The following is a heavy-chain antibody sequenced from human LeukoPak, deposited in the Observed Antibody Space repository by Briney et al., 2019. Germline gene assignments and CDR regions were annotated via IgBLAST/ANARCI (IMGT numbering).Heavy chain of an antibody. Sequence: ASVKVSCKVSGYTFTDYYMHWVQQAPGKGLEWMGLVDPEDGETIYAQKFQGRVTMTEDTSTDTAYMELSSLRSEDTAVYYCATAVYCSGGSCYWFGPWGQGTLVTVSS. CDR1: GYTFTDYY. D-gene: IGHD2-15*01. J-gene: IGHJ5*02. V-gene: IGHV1-69-2*01. CDR3: ATAVYCSGGSCYWFGP. CDR2: VDPEDGET.